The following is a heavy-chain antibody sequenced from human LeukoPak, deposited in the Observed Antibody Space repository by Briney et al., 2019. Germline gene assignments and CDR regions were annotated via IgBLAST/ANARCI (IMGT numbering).Heavy chain of an antibody. CDR3: AKLRWVVPAAIAS. CDR1: GFTFSSYG. J-gene: IGHJ5*02. CDR2: ISGSGGST. V-gene: IGHV3-23*01. D-gene: IGHD2-2*01. Sequence: PGGSLRLSCAASGFTFSSYGMSWVRQAPGKGLEWVSAISGSGGSTYYADSVKGRFTISRDNSKNTLYLQMNSLRAEDTAVYYCAKLRWVVPAAIASWGQGTLVTVSS.